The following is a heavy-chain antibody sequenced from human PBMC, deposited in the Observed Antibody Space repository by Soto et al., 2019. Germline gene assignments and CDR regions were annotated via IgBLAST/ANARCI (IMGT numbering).Heavy chain of an antibody. CDR1: GFTFSSYS. CDR3: ARAHMVRGVIKRWYFDY. V-gene: IGHV3-48*02. Sequence: GGSLRLSCAASGFTFSSYSMNWVRQAPGKGLEWVSYISSSSTIYYADSVKGRFTISRDNAKNSLYLQMNSLRDEDTAVYYCARAHMVRGVIKRWYFDYWGQGTLVTVSS. J-gene: IGHJ4*02. D-gene: IGHD3-10*01. CDR2: ISSSSTI.